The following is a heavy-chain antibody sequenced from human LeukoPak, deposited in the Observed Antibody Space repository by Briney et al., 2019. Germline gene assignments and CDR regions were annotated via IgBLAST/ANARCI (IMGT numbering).Heavy chain of an antibody. V-gene: IGHV3-48*03. D-gene: IGHD1-14*01. CDR2: ISDSGNTI. CDR3: ARGSGTDY. CDR1: GVTISTHE. J-gene: IGHJ4*02. Sequence: PGGSLRLSCAASGVTISTHEMNWVRQATGKGREWLSYISDSGNTIYYADSVKGRFTISRDTAKNSLYLQMNSLRAEDTAIYYCARGSGTDYWGQGTLVTVSS.